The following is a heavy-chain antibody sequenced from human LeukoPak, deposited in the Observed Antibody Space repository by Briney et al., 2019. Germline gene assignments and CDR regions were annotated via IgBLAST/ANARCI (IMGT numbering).Heavy chain of an antibody. CDR2: ISSSSSYI. CDR3: ARSIPNPDY. V-gene: IGHV3-21*01. J-gene: IGHJ4*02. Sequence: PGGSLRLSCAVSGFTVSDKYMSWVRQAPGKGLEWVSSISSSSSYIYYADSVKGRFTISRDNAKNSLYLQMNSLRAEDTAVYYCARSIPNPDYWGQGTLVTVSS. D-gene: IGHD6-6*01. CDR1: GFTVSDKY.